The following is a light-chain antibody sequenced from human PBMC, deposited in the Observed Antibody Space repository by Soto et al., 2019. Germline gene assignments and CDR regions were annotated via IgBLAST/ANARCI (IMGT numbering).Light chain of an antibody. V-gene: IGKV4-1*01. CDR2: WAS. CDR1: QSVLYSSNNKNY. J-gene: IGKJ1*01. Sequence: DIVMTQSPDSLAVSLGERATINCKSSQSVLYSSNNKNYLAWYQQKPGQPPKXIIYWASTRESGVPDRFSGSGSGTEFILTISSLQSEDVAVYYCHHYDNWPRTLGQGTKVDIK. CDR3: HHYDNWPRT.